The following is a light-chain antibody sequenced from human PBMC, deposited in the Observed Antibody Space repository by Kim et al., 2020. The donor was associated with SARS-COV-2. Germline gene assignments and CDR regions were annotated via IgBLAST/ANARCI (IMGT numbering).Light chain of an antibody. V-gene: IGKV1-39*01. CDR3: QQSYSTPWT. Sequence: ASVGDRVTITCRASQSISSYLNWYQQKPGKAPKLLIYAASSLQSGVPSRFSGNGSGTDFTLTISSLQPEDFATYYCQQSYSTPWTFGQGTKVDIK. CDR2: AAS. J-gene: IGKJ1*01. CDR1: QSISSY.